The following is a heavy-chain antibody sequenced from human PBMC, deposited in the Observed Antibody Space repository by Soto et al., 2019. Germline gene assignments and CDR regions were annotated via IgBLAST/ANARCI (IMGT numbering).Heavy chain of an antibody. D-gene: IGHD2-2*02. CDR2: IIPIFGTT. CDR1: GGTFSSYA. Sequence: QVQLVQSGAEVKKPGSSVKVSCKASGGTFSSYAISWVRQAPGQGLEWMGGIIPIFGTTNYAQRFQGRVTIIGKESRRTVYMELSSVRSENRAVYYCASAYCSSTSCYTVGVWGQGTTVTVSS. V-gene: IGHV1-69*01. J-gene: IGHJ6*02. CDR3: ASAYCSSTSCYTVGV.